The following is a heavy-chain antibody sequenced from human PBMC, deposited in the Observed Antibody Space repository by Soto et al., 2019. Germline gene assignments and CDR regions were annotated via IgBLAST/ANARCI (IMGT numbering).Heavy chain of an antibody. CDR1: GGSISSGDSY. D-gene: IGHD3-10*01. J-gene: IGHJ4*02. CDR3: ARAQGSGFLVS. CDR2: IYYSGST. Sequence: QVQLQESGPGLVKPSQTLSLTCTVSGGSISSGDSYWSWIRQPPGKGLEWIGYIYYSGSTYYNPALKSRVTISVDTSKNQFALKLSSVTAADTAVYYCARAQGSGFLVSWGQGTLVTVSS. V-gene: IGHV4-30-4*01.